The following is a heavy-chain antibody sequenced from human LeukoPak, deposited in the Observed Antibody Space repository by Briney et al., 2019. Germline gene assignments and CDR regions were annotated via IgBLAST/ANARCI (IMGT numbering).Heavy chain of an antibody. J-gene: IGHJ4*02. CDR3: AKANCGSECYYYLDS. Sequence: GGSLRLSCAASGFTFSSYALSWVRQAPGKGLEWVSGISGSGGNTYYADSVKGRFTISRDNSKSTLYLQMNSLRGEDTAVYYCAKANCGSECYYYLDSWGQGTLVSVSS. V-gene: IGHV3-23*01. CDR1: GFTFSSYA. D-gene: IGHD2-21*01. CDR2: ISGSGGNT.